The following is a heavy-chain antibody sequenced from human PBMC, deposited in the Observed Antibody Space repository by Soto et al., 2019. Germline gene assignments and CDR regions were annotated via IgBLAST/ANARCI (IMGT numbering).Heavy chain of an antibody. CDR3: SLIDSAASSQHFYLAA. Sequence: ELHLVESGGGLVEPGGSLRLSCAVSGITFSDTWMTWVRQAPGKGLEWVGLIKGRHNSGPSDYAAPVRGRFTISKDDSKDTVYLDMSSLTAEDTAVYFCSLIDSAASSQHFYLAAWGKGTTVIVSS. V-gene: IGHV3-15*01. J-gene: IGHJ6*03. CDR2: IKGRHNSGPS. D-gene: IGHD2-15*01. CDR1: GITFSDTW.